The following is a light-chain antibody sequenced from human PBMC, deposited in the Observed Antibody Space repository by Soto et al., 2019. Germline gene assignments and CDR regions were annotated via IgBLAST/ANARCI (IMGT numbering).Light chain of an antibody. CDR1: QGIRED. Sequence: DIQKTQSPSSMSASVGYRVTITCGSSQGIREDLGWYQQKPGKAPKRLIYAASSLQSGVPSRFSGSGSGTEFTFTISSLKHEDFATYYCLQQNTYTWTFGQGTKVDIK. V-gene: IGKV1-17*01. CDR3: LQQNTYTWT. CDR2: AAS. J-gene: IGKJ1*01.